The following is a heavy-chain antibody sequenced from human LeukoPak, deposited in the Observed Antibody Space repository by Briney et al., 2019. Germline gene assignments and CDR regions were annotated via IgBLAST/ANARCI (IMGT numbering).Heavy chain of an antibody. Sequence: GGSLRLSCAASGLTFTSYSMNWVRQAPGKGLEWVSSISSSSSYIYYADSVKGRFTISRDNAKNSLYLQMNSLRAEDTAVYYCARGGPHDPHDYWGQGPLVTVSS. CDR2: ISSSSSYI. CDR1: GLTFTSYS. J-gene: IGHJ4*02. D-gene: IGHD3-16*01. CDR3: ARGGPHDPHDY. V-gene: IGHV3-21*01.